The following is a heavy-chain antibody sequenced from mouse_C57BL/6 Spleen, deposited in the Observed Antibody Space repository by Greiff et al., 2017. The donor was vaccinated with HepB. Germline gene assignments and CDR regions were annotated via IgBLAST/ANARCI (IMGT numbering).Heavy chain of an antibody. CDR1: GFNIKDDY. J-gene: IGHJ2*01. CDR3: TTEAYGKIY. V-gene: IGHV14-4*01. D-gene: IGHD2-1*01. Sequence: EVQRVESGAELVRPGASVKLSCTASGFNIKDDYMHWVKQRPEQGLEWIGWIDPENGDTEYASQFQGKATITADTSSNTAYLQLSSLTSEDTAVYYCTTEAYGKIYWGQGTTLTVSS. CDR2: IDPENGDT.